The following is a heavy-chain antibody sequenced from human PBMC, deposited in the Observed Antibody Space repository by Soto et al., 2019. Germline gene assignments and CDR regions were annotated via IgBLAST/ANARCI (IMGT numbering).Heavy chain of an antibody. V-gene: IGHV3-30*18. CDR2: ISYDGSNK. Sequence: QVQLVESGGGVVQPGRSLRLSCAASGFTFSSYGMHWVRQAPGKGLEWVAVISYDGSNKYYADSVKGRFTISRDNSKNTLYLQMNSLRPEDTAVYYCAKAPITMVRVLFDYFDYWGQGTLVTVSS. CDR1: GFTFSSYG. J-gene: IGHJ4*02. D-gene: IGHD3-10*01. CDR3: AKAPITMVRVLFDYFDY.